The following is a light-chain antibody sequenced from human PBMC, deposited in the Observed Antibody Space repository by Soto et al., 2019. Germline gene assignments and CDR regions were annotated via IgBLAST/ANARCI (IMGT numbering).Light chain of an antibody. CDR1: SSDVGGYNY. CDR2: DVS. CDR3: CSYAGSYTLYV. J-gene: IGLJ1*01. V-gene: IGLV2-11*01. Sequence: QSVLTQPRSVSGSPGQSVTISCTGTSSDVGGYNYLSWYQQHPGKAPKLMIYDVSKRPSGVPDRFSGSKSGNTASLTISGLQAEDEADYYCCSYAGSYTLYVFGSGTKLTVL.